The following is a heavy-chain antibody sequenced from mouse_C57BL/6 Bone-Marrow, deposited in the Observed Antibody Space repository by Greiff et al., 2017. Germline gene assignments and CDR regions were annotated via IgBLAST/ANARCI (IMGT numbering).Heavy chain of an antibody. CDR1: GYTFTSYW. Sequence: QVQLQQPGAELVRPGSSVKLSCKASGYTFTSYWMAWVKQRPGQGLEWIGNIYPSDSETHYNQKFKDKATLTVDKSSSTAYMQLSRLTSEDSAVYYGARRLRRKAWFGYWGQGTLVTVAA. CDR3: ARRLRRKAWFGY. D-gene: IGHD2-2*01. J-gene: IGHJ3*01. V-gene: IGHV1-61*01. CDR2: IYPSDSET.